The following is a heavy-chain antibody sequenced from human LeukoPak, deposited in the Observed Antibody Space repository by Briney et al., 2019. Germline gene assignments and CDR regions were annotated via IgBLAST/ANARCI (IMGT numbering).Heavy chain of an antibody. CDR3: ARSPSYCSSTSCYSRAWFDP. CDR2: IIPIFGTA. J-gene: IGHJ5*02. V-gene: IGHV1-69*13. Sequence: ASVKVSCKASGGTFSSYAISWVRRAPGQGLEWMGGIIPIFGTANYAQKFQGRVTITADESTSTAYMELSSLRSEDTAVYYCARSPSYCSSTSCYSRAWFDPWGQGTLVTVSS. D-gene: IGHD2-2*01. CDR1: GGTFSSYA.